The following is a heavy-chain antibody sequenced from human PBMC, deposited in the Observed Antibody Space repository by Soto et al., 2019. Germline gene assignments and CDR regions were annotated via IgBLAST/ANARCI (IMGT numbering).Heavy chain of an antibody. J-gene: IGHJ4*02. CDR3: VKGGGYYSPFDY. CDR2: ISSSSSYI. V-gene: IGHV3-21*04. D-gene: IGHD2-21*02. CDR1: GFTFSSYS. Sequence: PGGSLRLSCAASGFTFSSYSMNWVRQAPGKGLEWVSSISSSSSYIYYADSVKGRFTISRDNAKNSLYLQMDSLRVEDTALYYCVKGGGYYSPFDYWGKGTLVTVS.